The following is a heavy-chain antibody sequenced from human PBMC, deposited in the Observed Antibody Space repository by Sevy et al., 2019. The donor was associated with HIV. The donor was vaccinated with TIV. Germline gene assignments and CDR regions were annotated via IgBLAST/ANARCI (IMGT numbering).Heavy chain of an antibody. D-gene: IGHD4-17*01. J-gene: IGHJ4*02. Sequence: ASVKVSCKPSGGTFSNYGINWVRQAPGQGLEWMGGITPFFGTSSYAEKFQGRLTITSDESTSAAHMELNSLTSEDTAIYYCARANAVTTRGYYFDSWGQGTLVTVSS. CDR1: GGTFSNYG. V-gene: IGHV1-69*13. CDR3: ARANAVTTRGYYFDS. CDR2: ITPFFGTS.